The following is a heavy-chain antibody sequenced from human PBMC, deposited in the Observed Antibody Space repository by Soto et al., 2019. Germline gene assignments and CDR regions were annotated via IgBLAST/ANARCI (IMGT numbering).Heavy chain of an antibody. CDR2: ISYDGINK. D-gene: IGHD3-10*01. CDR3: TREEYGSDY. V-gene: IGHV3-30*04. Sequence: GGSLRLSCSASGFTFSGSAMHWVRQASGKGLEWVAVISYDGINKYYADSVKGRFTISRDNSKNTVSLQMNSLRGEDTAIYYCTREEYGSDYWGQGTQVTVSS. CDR1: GFTFSGSA. J-gene: IGHJ4*02.